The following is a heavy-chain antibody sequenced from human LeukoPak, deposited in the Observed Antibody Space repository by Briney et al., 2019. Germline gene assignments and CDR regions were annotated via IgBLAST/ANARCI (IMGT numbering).Heavy chain of an antibody. D-gene: IGHD2-15*01. V-gene: IGHV4-34*01. CDR3: AASSWYVFDY. Sequence: TSETLSLTCAVYGVSFSGHYWSWIRQSPGKGLEWIGETYHSGSTNHNPSLKSRVTISLDTSKNQSSLKLRSVIAADAAVYYCAASSWYVFDYWGQGTLVPVSS. CDR1: GVSFSGHY. J-gene: IGHJ4*02. CDR2: TYHSGST.